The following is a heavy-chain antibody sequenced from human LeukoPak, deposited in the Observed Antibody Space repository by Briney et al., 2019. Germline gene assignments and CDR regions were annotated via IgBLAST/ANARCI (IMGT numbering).Heavy chain of an antibody. Sequence: ASVKVSCKASGYTFTAYRVYWMRQAPGQGLEWMGWVSPSSGATKYAQKFQGRVTMTRDTSTSTAYVELRRLRSDDTAVYYCARDYYGMDVWGQGTTVTVSS. V-gene: IGHV1-2*02. CDR1: GYTFTAYR. CDR3: ARDYYGMDV. J-gene: IGHJ6*02. CDR2: VSPSSGAT.